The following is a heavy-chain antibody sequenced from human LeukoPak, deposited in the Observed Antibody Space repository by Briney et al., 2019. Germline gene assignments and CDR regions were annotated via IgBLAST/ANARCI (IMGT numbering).Heavy chain of an antibody. Sequence: GGSLRLSCAASGLTFSNTWMTWVRQFPGKELEWVANINGDGSVKNHVDSVKGRFTISRDNARNSLYLQMNCLRAEDTAIYYCARDPAYGALDYWGPGTLVTVSS. V-gene: IGHV3-7*01. J-gene: IGHJ4*02. CDR2: INGDGSVK. D-gene: IGHD4-17*01. CDR1: GLTFSNTW. CDR3: ARDPAYGALDY.